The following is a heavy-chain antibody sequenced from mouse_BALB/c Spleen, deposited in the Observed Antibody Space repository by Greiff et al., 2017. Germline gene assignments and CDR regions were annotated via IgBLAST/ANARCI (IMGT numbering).Heavy chain of an antibody. CDR1: GYTFTSYW. V-gene: IGHV1-7*01. J-gene: IGHJ3*01. CDR3: ARMGNRYDGAWFAY. D-gene: IGHD2-14*01. CDR2: INPSTGYT. Sequence: VQRVESGAELAKPGASVKMSCKASGYTFTSYWMHWVKQRPGQGLEWIGYINPSTGYTEYNQKFKDKATLTADKSSSTAYMQLSSLTSEDSAVYYCARMGNRYDGAWFAYWGQGTLVTVSA.